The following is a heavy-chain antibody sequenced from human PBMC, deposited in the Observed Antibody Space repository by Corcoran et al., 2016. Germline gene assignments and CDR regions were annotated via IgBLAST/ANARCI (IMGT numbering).Heavy chain of an antibody. J-gene: IGHJ4*02. V-gene: IGHV1-8*01. Sequence: QVQLVQSGAEVKKPGASVNVPCKASSYTFPSYDINWMRQAPGQGLEWMGWMHPNSGNTGYAQKFQGRVTMTRNTSISTAYLELSSLRSEDTAVKYGEREKSGSSLEYWGQGTVVTVSS. CDR1: SYTFPSYD. CDR3: EREKSGSSLEY. D-gene: IGHD3-3*01. CDR2: MHPNSGNT.